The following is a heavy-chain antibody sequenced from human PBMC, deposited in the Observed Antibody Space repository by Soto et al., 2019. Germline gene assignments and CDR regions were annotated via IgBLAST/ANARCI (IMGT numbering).Heavy chain of an antibody. CDR1: GVTLTNIW. J-gene: IGHJ4*02. CDR3: SHGYYQYFDS. V-gene: IGHV3-15*07. CDR2: IKSKTDGGTT. D-gene: IGHD5-18*01. Sequence: GGSLRHSYTVSGVTLTNIWMNWVSQAPGKGPEWVGRIKSKTDGGTTDYPAPVKGRFTISRDDSENTLYLQMNRMKTEDTAVYYCSHGYYQYFDSWGQGTLVTVSS.